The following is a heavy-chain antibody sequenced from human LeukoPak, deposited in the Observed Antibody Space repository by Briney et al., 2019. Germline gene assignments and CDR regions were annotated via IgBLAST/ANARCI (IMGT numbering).Heavy chain of an antibody. CDR3: VREAGYCASVCLKSNWFDP. J-gene: IGHJ5*02. Sequence: GSLRLSCAASGFPFSNHAMSWVRQPPGKGLEWVAAISNGNTYYADSVRGRFAISRDDSKNMVYLQMNSLRDEDTALYYCVREAGYCASVCLKSNWFDPWGQGTLVTVSS. D-gene: IGHD2-15*01. CDR2: ISNGNT. CDR1: GFPFSNHA. V-gene: IGHV3-23*01.